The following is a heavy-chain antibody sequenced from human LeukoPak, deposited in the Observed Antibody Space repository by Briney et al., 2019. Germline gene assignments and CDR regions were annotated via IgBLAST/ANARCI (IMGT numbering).Heavy chain of an antibody. V-gene: IGHV1-69*13. CDR2: IIPIFGTA. CDR3: ARDGRMDDSSGLDAFDI. D-gene: IGHD3-22*01. J-gene: IGHJ3*02. CDR1: GGTFSSYA. Sequence: ASVKVSCKASGGTFSSYAISWVRQAPGQGLEWMGGIIPIFGTANYAQKFQGRVTITADESTSTAYMELSSLRSEDTAVYYCARDGRMDDSSGLDAFDIWGQGTMVTVSS.